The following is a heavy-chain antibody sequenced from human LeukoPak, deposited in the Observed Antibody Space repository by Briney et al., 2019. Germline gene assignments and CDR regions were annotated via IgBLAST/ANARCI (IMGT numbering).Heavy chain of an antibody. CDR3: ARGPVPYYFDY. CDR1: GGSFSGYY. J-gene: IGHJ4*02. Sequence: SETLSLTCAVYGGSFSGYYWSWIRQPPARGLAWIGEINHSGSTNYNPSLKSRVTISVDTSKNQFSLKLSSVTAADTAVYYFARGPVPYYFDYWGQGTLVTVSS. V-gene: IGHV4-34*01. CDR2: INHSGST.